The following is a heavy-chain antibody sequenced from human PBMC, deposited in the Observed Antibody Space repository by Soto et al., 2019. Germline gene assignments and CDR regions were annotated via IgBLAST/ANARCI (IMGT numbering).Heavy chain of an antibody. CDR3: ARENLKWFDP. CDR1: GYTFTNHG. CDR2: ISGYNGNT. D-gene: IGHD3-9*01. V-gene: IGHV1-18*01. Sequence: GASVKVSCKASGYTFTNHGVSWVRQAPGQGLEWMGWISGYNGNTDYAQKFKGRITMTTDTSTSTIYMELRNLRSDDTGVYYCARENLKWFDPWGQGTLVTVSS. J-gene: IGHJ5*02.